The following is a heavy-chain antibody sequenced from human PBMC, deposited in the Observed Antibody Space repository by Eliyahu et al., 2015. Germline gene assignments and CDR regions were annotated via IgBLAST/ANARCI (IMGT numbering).Heavy chain of an antibody. CDR3: TRGTSALGDP. D-gene: IGHD5-18*01. CDR2: IDNDGSST. Sequence: EVQLVESGGGLVQPGGSLRLSCAASGFTFSCCWMHWVRQAPGKGLEWVSRIDNDGSSTIYADSVKGRFTISRDNAKNTLYLEMNSLRDDDTAVYFCTRGTSALGDPWGQGTLVTVSS. CDR1: GFTFSCCW. J-gene: IGHJ5*02. V-gene: IGHV3-74*01.